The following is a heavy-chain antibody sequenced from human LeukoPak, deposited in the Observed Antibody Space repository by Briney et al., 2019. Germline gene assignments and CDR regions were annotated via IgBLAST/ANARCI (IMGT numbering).Heavy chain of an antibody. D-gene: IGHD3-3*01. CDR2: ISGSGGST. Sequence: GGSLRLSCAASGFTFSSYAMSWLRQAPGKGLEWVSAISGSGGSTYYADPVKGRFNISRDHSTNTLYLQMNSLRAEDTAVYYCAKPSRDFWSGYSDYFDYWGQGTLVTVSS. CDR3: AKPSRDFWSGYSDYFDY. V-gene: IGHV3-23*01. CDR1: GFTFSSYA. J-gene: IGHJ4*02.